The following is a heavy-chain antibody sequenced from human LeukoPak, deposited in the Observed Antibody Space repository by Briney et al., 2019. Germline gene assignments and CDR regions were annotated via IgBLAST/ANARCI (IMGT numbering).Heavy chain of an antibody. J-gene: IGHJ4*02. CDR3: AKDGFIVVVPAASGGFDY. CDR2: ISGSGGST. Sequence: GGSLRLSCAASGFTFSSYAMSWVRQAPGKGLEWVSAISGSGGSTYYADSVKGRFTISRDNSKNTLYLQMNSLRAEDTAVYYCAKDGFIVVVPAASGGFDYWGQGTLVTVSS. V-gene: IGHV3-23*01. D-gene: IGHD2-2*01. CDR1: GFTFSSYA.